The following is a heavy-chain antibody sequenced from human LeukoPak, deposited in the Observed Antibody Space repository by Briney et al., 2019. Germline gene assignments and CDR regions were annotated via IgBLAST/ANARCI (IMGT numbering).Heavy chain of an antibody. Sequence: PSETLSLTCTVSHGSISGFHWSWIRQPPWKGLECIGYIFYSGSTNYNPSLKSRVTISVDTSRNKVSLKLSSVTAADTAVYYCARGGAFSSSWYVDYWGQGTLVTVST. CDR2: IFYSGST. V-gene: IGHV4-59*01. D-gene: IGHD6-13*01. CDR3: ARGGAFSSSWYVDY. CDR1: HGSISGFH. J-gene: IGHJ4*02.